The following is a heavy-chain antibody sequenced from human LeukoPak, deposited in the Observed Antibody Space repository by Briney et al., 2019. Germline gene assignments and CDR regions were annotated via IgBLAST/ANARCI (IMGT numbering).Heavy chain of an antibody. V-gene: IGHV4-31*03. D-gene: IGHD3-22*01. CDR1: GASTISDTKY. J-gene: IGHJ4*02. CDR2: IFSTGGT. CDR3: ATIMIVASEYYLQY. Sequence: SQTLSLTCTVSGASTISDTKYWSWVRQRPGKGLEWIGHIFSTGGTYYSPSLKSRVTMSIDTSKNQFSLRLSSVTAADTAVYFCATIMIVASEYYLQYWGQGALVTVSS.